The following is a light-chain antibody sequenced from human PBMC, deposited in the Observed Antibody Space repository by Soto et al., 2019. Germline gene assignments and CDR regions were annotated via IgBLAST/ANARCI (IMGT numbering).Light chain of an antibody. CDR3: QQYNNWPYT. J-gene: IGKJ2*01. CDR1: QSVGSN. V-gene: IGKV3-15*01. CDR2: GAS. Sequence: EIVMTQSPATLSVSPGERATLSCRASQSVGSNLAWYQQKPGQAPRLLIYGASTRATGIPARFSGSGSGTEVTLTISSLQSEDFAVYYCQQYNNWPYTFGQGTKLEIK.